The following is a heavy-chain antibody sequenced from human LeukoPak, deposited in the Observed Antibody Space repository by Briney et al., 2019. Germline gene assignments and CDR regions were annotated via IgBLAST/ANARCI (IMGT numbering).Heavy chain of an antibody. J-gene: IGHJ4*02. CDR2: ISNNGGRT. CDR3: VCGWYVDY. D-gene: IGHD6-19*01. Sequence: SGGSLRLSCAASGFTFSSYAMNWVRQAPGKGLEWVSGISNNGGRTYCADSVKGRFTISRDDSKNTLYLQMNSLRAEDTAVYYCVCGWYVDYWGQGTLVTVSS. CDR1: GFTFSSYA. V-gene: IGHV3-23*01.